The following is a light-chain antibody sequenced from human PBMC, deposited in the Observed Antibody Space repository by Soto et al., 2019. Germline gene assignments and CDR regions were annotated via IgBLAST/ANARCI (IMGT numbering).Light chain of an antibody. CDR2: DAS. CDR3: QQYNSYPYT. CDR1: QSISSW. Sequence: DIQMTQSPSTLSASVGDRVTITCRASQSISSWLAWYQQKPGKAPKLLIYDASSLESRVPSRFSGSGSGTEFTLTISCLQPDDFATYYCQQYNSYPYTFGQGTKLEIK. V-gene: IGKV1-5*01. J-gene: IGKJ2*01.